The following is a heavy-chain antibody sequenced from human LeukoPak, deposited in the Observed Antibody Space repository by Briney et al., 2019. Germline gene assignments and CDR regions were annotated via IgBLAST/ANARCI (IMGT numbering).Heavy chain of an antibody. CDR3: ARDVPSRTAHYYFDY. CDR1: GFTFSSYW. CDR2: IKQDGSEK. Sequence: PGGSLRLSCAASGFTFSSYWMSWVRQAPGKGLEWVANIKQDGSEKYYVDSVKGRFTISRDNAKNTLYLRMNSLRAEDTAVYYCARDVPSRTAHYYFDYWGQGTLVTVSS. V-gene: IGHV3-7*01. D-gene: IGHD2-2*01. J-gene: IGHJ4*02.